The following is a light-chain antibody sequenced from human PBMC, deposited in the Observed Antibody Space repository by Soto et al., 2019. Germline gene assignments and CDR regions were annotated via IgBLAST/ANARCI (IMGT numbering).Light chain of an antibody. CDR1: QTISSW. V-gene: IGKV1-5*03. CDR3: QHYNSYSEA. J-gene: IGKJ1*01. CDR2: KAS. Sequence: DSQMTQSPSTLSAYVGDRVTITCLASQTISSWLAWYQQKPGKAPKLLIYKASTLKSGVPSRFSGSGSGTEFTLTISSLQPDDFATYYCQHYNSYSEAFGQGTEVDIK.